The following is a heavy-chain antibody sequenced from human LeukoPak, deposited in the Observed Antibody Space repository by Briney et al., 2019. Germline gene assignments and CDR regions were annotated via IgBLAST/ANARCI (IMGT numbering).Heavy chain of an antibody. CDR3: ARGCTNGICYISYYYGMDV. J-gene: IGHJ6*02. CDR2: IIPIFGTA. V-gene: IGHV1-69*13. Sequence: GASVKVSCKASGGTFSSYAISWVRQAPGQGLEWMGGIIPIFGTANYAQKFQGRVTITADESTSTAYMELSSLRSEDTAVYYCARGCTNGICYISYYYGMDVWGQGTTVTVSS. CDR1: GGTFSSYA. D-gene: IGHD2-8*01.